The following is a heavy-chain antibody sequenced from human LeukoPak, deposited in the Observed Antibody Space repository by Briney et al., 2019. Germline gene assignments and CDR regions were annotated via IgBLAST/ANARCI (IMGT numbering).Heavy chain of an antibody. CDR1: GFTFRNYW. CDR2: INEDGREK. J-gene: IGHJ4*02. Sequence: QTGGSLRLSCAVSGFTFRNYWMSWVRQAPGKGLEWGANINEDGREKYYVDSVEGRFAISRDNAKNSLYLQMNSLRAEDTAVYYCARAGGPGTVDYWGQGTLVTVSS. D-gene: IGHD6-13*01. CDR3: ARAGGPGTVDY. V-gene: IGHV3-7*01.